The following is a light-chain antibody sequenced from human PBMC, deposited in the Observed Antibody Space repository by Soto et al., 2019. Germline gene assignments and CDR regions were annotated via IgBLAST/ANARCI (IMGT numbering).Light chain of an antibody. V-gene: IGLV2-14*01. CDR2: EVS. J-gene: IGLJ2*01. CDR1: SSDVGAYNY. Sequence: QSVLTQPASVSGSPGQSFTISCTGTSSDVGAYNYVSWYQQHPGKAPKLIIYEVSNRPSGVSNRFSGSKSGNTASLTISGLQAEDGADDYCSSYASSSTLFGGGTTLTVL. CDR3: SSYASSSTL.